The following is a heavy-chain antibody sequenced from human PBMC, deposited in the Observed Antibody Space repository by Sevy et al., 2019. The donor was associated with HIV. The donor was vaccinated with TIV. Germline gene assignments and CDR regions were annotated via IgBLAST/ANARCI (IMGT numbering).Heavy chain of an antibody. J-gene: IGHJ4*02. V-gene: IGHV3-11*06. Sequence: GGSLRLSCAASGFTLSDYYMSWIRQAPGKGLEWVSYISRGSSYTNYADSVKGRFTISRDNAKNSLYLQLHSLSAEDTAIYYCARDRRNYGGQYFDYWGQGSPVTVSS. CDR1: GFTLSDYY. D-gene: IGHD4-17*01. CDR3: ARDRRNYGGQYFDY. CDR2: ISRGSSYT.